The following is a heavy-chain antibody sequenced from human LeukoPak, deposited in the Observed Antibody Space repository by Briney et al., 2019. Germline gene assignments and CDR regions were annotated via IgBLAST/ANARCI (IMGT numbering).Heavy chain of an antibody. Sequence: PGGSLRLSCAASGFTFSSCAMSWVRQAPGKGLEWVSAISGSGGSTYYADSVKGRFTISRDNSKNTLYLQMNSLRAEDTAVYYCAKGTRITIFGVVNPYYFDYWGQGTLVTVSS. J-gene: IGHJ4*02. V-gene: IGHV3-23*01. CDR3: AKGTRITIFGVVNPYYFDY. CDR1: GFTFSSCA. D-gene: IGHD3-3*01. CDR2: ISGSGGST.